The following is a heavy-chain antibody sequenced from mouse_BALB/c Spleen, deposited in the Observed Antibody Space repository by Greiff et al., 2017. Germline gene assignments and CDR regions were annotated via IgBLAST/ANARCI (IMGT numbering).Heavy chain of an antibody. CDR1: GFTFSSFG. J-gene: IGHJ2*01. V-gene: IGHV5-17*02. Sequence: EVMLVESGGGLVQPGGSRKLSCAASGFTFSSFGMHWVRQAPEKGLEWVAYISSGSSTIYYADTVKGRFTISRDNPKNTLFLQMTSLRSEDTAMYYCARSADRYASFDYWGQGTTLTVSS. CDR3: ARSADRYASFDY. CDR2: ISSGSSTI. D-gene: IGHD2-14*01.